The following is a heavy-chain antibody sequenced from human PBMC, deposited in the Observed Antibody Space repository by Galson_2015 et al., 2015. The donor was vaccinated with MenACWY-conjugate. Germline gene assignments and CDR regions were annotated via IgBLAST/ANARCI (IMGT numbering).Heavy chain of an antibody. D-gene: IGHD4-17*01. CDR3: ARDYGDYYFDY. CDR2: ISGSGGST. Sequence: SLRLSCAASGFTFSSYAMSWVRQAPGKGLEWVSAISGSGGSTYYADSVKGRFTISRDNSKNTLYLQMNSLRVEDTAVYYCARDYGDYYFDYWGQGTLVTVSS. V-gene: IGHV3-23*01. J-gene: IGHJ4*02. CDR1: GFTFSSYA.